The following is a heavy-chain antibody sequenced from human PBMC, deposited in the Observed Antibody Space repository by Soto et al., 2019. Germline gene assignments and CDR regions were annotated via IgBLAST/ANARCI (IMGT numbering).Heavy chain of an antibody. CDR3: ARDFGVRGENYYYMDV. CDR1: GGSRSSSSGYC. J-gene: IGHJ6*03. Sequence: ASETLSLTYTVAGGSRSSSSGYCLGWIRQPPGKGLEWIAYMYYSGSTNYNPSLKSRVTISLDTSKNQFSLKLSSVTAADMAVYYCARDFGVRGENYYYMDVWGKGTTVTVSS. D-gene: IGHD3-10*01. CDR2: MYYSGST. V-gene: IGHV4-61*01.